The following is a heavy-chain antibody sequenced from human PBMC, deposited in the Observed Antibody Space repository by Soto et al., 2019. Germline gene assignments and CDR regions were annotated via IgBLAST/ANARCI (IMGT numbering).Heavy chain of an antibody. J-gene: IGHJ5*02. CDR1: GDSISSVNW. D-gene: IGHD2-8*01. Sequence: KPSETLSLTCAVSGDSISSVNWWSWVRQSPGQGLEWIGDIYHTGITNYNPSLQSRVTISVDKSKNEFSLNLTSVTAADTAVYYCARSPGYFTISSFDPWGQGTLVTVSS. CDR3: ARSPGYFTISSFDP. CDR2: IYHTGIT. V-gene: IGHV4-4*02.